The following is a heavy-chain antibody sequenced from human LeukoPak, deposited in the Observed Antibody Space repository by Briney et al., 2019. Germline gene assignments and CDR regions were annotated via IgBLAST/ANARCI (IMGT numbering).Heavy chain of an antibody. D-gene: IGHD1-7*01. J-gene: IGHJ4*02. CDR1: GGSFSGYY. CDR3: ARKYWTGTSQAFDY. Sequence: SETLSLTCAVYGGSFSGYYWSWIRQPPGKGLEWIGEINHSGSTNYNPSLKSRVTISVDTSKNQFSLKLSSVTAADTAVYYCARKYWTGTSQAFDYWGQGTLVTVSS. V-gene: IGHV4-34*01. CDR2: INHSGST.